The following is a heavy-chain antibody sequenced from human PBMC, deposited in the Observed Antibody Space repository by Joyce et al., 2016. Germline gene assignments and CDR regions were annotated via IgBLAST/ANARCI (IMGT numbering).Heavy chain of an antibody. CDR3: ARHVTDWFDP. Sequence: EVQLVQSGAEVKKPGESLRISCKGSGYSFTSHWISWVRQMPGKGLEWMGRIDPRGSYTDYSPSFEGNVTISVDKTISATYLQWSSLRASDTAIYYCARHVTDWFDPWGQGTLVTVSS. V-gene: IGHV5-10-1*03. CDR1: GYSFTSHW. CDR2: IDPRGSYT. J-gene: IGHJ5*02. D-gene: IGHD3-10*02.